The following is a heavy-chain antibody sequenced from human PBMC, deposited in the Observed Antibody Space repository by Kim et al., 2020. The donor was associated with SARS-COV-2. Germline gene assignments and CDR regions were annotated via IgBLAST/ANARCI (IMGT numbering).Heavy chain of an antibody. CDR2: INHSGST. Sequence: SETLSLICAVYGGSFSGYYWSWIRQPPGKGLEWIGEINHSGSTNYNPSLKSRVTISVDTSKNQFSLKLSSVTAADTAVYYCAGATFGGVIVNDYWGQGTLVTVSS. J-gene: IGHJ4*02. V-gene: IGHV4-34*01. CDR1: GGSFSGYY. D-gene: IGHD3-16*02. CDR3: AGATFGGVIVNDY.